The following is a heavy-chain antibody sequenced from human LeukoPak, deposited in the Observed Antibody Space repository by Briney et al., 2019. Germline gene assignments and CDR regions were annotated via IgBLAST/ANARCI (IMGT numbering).Heavy chain of an antibody. D-gene: IGHD6-19*01. CDR2: ISAYNGNT. J-gene: IGHJ6*02. V-gene: IGHV1-18*01. CDR3: ARVGAVAGTYYYYGIDV. CDR1: GYTFTSYG. Sequence: ASVKVSCKASGYTFTSYGISWVRQAPGQGLEWMGWISAYNGNTNYAQKLQGRVTMTTDTSTSTAYMELRSLRSDDTAVYYCARVGAVAGTYYYYGIDVWGQGTTVTVSS.